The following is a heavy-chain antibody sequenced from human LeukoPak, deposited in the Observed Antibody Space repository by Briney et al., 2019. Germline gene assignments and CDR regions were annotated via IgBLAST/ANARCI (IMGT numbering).Heavy chain of an antibody. CDR1: GASISSYY. CDR3: ARDGSVSAFDI. J-gene: IGHJ3*02. CDR2: IYYSGST. Sequence: SETLSLTCTVSGASISSYYWSWIRQPPGKGLEWIGYIYYSGSTNYNPSLKSRVTISVDTSKNQFSLKLSSVTAADTAVYYCARDGSVSAFDIWGQGTMVTVSS. D-gene: IGHD2-15*01. V-gene: IGHV4-59*01.